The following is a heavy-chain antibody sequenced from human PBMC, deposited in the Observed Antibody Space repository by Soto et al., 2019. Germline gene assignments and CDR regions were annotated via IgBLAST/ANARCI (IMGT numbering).Heavy chain of an antibody. CDR1: GGSVSTSNW. D-gene: IGHD3-22*01. V-gene: IGHV4-4*02. CDR3: VRDGATRYYFKRSGYGCFDL. J-gene: IGHJ5*02. CDR2: IYHSGNT. Sequence: PSETLSLTCAVSGGSVSTSNWWSWVRQSPGKGLEWIGEIYHSGNTNYNPSLKSRVTISVDKSENQFSLKLTSVTAADTAVYYCVRDGATRYYFKRSGYGCFDLWGQGTLVTVSS.